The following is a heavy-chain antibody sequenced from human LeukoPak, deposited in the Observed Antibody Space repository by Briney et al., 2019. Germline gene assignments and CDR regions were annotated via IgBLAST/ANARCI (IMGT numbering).Heavy chain of an antibody. CDR1: GYTFTSYY. J-gene: IGHJ6*03. CDR3: ARARERGYCSVGTCYNYYFMDV. V-gene: IGHV1-46*01. D-gene: IGHD2-15*01. Sequence: ASVKLSCKASGYTFTSYYMHWVRQAPGQGLEWMGIINPSGGGTIYAQKFQGRVTMTRDTSTRTVYLELGSMRSEDTAVFYCARARERGYCSVGTCYNYYFMDVWGKGTTVTVSS. CDR2: INPSGGGT.